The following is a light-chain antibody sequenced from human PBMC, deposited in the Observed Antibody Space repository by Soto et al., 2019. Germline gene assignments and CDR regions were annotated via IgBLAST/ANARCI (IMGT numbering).Light chain of an antibody. J-gene: IGLJ3*02. V-gene: IGLV2-14*01. CDR2: EVS. CDR1: SSDFGGYNY. Sequence: QSVLTQPASVSGSPGQSITISCTGTSSDFGGYNYVSWYQQHPGKAPKLMIYEVSNRPSGVSNRFSGSKSGNTASLTISGLQAEYEADYYCSSYTSSSTWVFGGGTKLTVL. CDR3: SSYTSSSTWV.